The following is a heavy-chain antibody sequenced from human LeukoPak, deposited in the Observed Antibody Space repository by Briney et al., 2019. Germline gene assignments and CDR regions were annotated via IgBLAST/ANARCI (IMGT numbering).Heavy chain of an antibody. D-gene: IGHD3-3*01. J-gene: IGHJ3*02. CDR3: ARKLVGVAIGSGAFDI. V-gene: IGHV1-18*01. CDR2: ISAYNGNT. Sequence: ASVKVSCKASGYTFTSYGISWVRQAPGQGLEWMGWISAYNGNTNYAQKLQGRVTMTTDTSTSTAYMELRSLRSDDTAVYYCARKLVGVAIGSGAFDIWGQGTMVTVSS. CDR1: GYTFTSYG.